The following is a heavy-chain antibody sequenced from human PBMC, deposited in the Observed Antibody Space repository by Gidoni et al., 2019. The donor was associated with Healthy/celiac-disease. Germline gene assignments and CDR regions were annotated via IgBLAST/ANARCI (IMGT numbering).Heavy chain of an antibody. V-gene: IGHV3-21*01. J-gene: IGHJ4*02. CDR1: GFTFSSYS. D-gene: IGHD1-26*01. Sequence: EVQLVESGGGLVKPGGSLRLSCSASGFTFSSYSMNWVHQAPGKGLEWVSSISSSSSYIYYADSVKGRFTISRDNAKNSLYLQMNSLRAEDTAVYYCARTFSPGWELQGRPFDYWGQGTLVTVSS. CDR2: ISSSSSYI. CDR3: ARTFSPGWELQGRPFDY.